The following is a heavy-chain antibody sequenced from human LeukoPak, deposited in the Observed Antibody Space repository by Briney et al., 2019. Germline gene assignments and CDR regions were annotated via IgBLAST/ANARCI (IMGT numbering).Heavy chain of an antibody. CDR3: ARVEYASGSRYPFDI. J-gene: IGHJ3*02. D-gene: IGHD6-19*01. Sequence: SETLSLTCTVSGGSISSYYWSWIRQPPGKGLEWIGYIYYSGSSNYNPSLKSRATMSLDTSKNQFSLKLSSVTAADTAVYYCARVEYASGSRYPFDIWGQGTLVTVSS. CDR2: IYYSGSS. V-gene: IGHV4-59*01. CDR1: GGSISSYY.